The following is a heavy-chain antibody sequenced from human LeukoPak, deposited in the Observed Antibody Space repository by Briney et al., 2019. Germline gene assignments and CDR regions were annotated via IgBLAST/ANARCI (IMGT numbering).Heavy chain of an antibody. J-gene: IGHJ4*02. D-gene: IGHD1-26*01. V-gene: IGHV3-30*18. Sequence: GGSLRLSCAASGFTFSSYGMHWVRQAPGKGLEWVAVISYDGSNKYYADSVKGRFTISRDNSKNTLYLQMNSLRAEDTAVYYCAKDSLGRTGFDYWGQGTLVTVSS. CDR2: ISYDGSNK. CDR1: GFTFSSYG. CDR3: AKDSLGRTGFDY.